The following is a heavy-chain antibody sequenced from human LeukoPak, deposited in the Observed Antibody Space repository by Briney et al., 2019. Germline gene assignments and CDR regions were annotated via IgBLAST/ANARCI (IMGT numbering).Heavy chain of an antibody. CDR3: ARGYFSYCSGGSCPNWFDP. CDR2: IKQDGSEK. CDR1: GFTFSSYW. J-gene: IGHJ5*02. V-gene: IGHV3-7*03. Sequence: GGSLRLSCAASGFTFSSYWMSWVRQAPGKGLEWVANIKQDGSEKYYVDSVKGRFTISRDNAKNSLYLQMNSLRAEDTAVYYCARGYFSYCSGGSCPNWFDPWGQGTLVTVSS. D-gene: IGHD2-15*01.